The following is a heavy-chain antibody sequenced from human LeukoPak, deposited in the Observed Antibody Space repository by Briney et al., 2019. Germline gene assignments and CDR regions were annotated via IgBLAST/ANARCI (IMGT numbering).Heavy chain of an antibody. CDR2: INHSGST. CDR3: ARRAYYYDSSGYYYLSGYFDY. J-gene: IGHJ4*02. CDR1: GGSFSGYY. D-gene: IGHD3-22*01. Sequence: SETLSLTCAVYGGSFSGYYWSWIRQPPGKGLEWIGEINHSGSTNYNPSLKSRVTISVDTSKNQFSLKLSSVTAADTAVYYCARRAYYYDSSGYYYLSGYFDYWGQGTLVTVSS. V-gene: IGHV4-34*01.